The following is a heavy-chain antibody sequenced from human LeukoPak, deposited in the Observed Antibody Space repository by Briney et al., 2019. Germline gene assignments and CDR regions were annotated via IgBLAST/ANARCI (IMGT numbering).Heavy chain of an antibody. J-gene: IGHJ4*02. CDR3: ARDHGYRAARFDY. D-gene: IGHD5-24*01. Sequence: PGGSLRLSCAASGFTFSSYSMNWVRQAPGKGLEWVSSISSSSSYIYYADSVKGRFTISRDNAKNSLYLQMNSLRAEDTAVYYCARDHGYRAARFDYWGQGTLVTVSS. V-gene: IGHV3-21*01. CDR2: ISSSSSYI. CDR1: GFTFSSYS.